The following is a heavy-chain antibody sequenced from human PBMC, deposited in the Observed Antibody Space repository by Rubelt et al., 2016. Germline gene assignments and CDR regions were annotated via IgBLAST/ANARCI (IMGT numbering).Heavy chain of an antibody. V-gene: IGHV1-24*01. Sequence: QCGAEVKKPGASVKVSCKVSGYTLTELSMHWVRQAPGKGLEWKGGFDPEDGETIYAQKFQGKVTMTEDTSTDTAYMELSSLRSEDTAVYYCATVSSSSHASDYWGQGTLDTVSS. CDR3: ATVSSSSHASDY. CDR1: GYTLTELS. J-gene: IGHJ4*02. CDR2: FDPEDGET. D-gene: IGHD6-6*01.